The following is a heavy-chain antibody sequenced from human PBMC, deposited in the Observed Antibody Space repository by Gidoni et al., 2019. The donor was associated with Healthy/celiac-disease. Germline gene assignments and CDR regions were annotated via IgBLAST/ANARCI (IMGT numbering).Heavy chain of an antibody. CDR2: IYYSGST. V-gene: IGHV4-39*01. CDR3: ARRGASYSSSWSIPV. J-gene: IGHJ6*04. CDR1: GGSISISSYY. Sequence: QLQLQESGPGLVKPSETLSLTCTVSGGSISISSYYWGWIRQPPGKGLEWIGSIYYSGSTYYNPSLKSRVTISVDTSKNQFSLKLSSVTAADTAVYYCARRGASYSSSWSIPVWGKGTTVTVSS. D-gene: IGHD6-13*01.